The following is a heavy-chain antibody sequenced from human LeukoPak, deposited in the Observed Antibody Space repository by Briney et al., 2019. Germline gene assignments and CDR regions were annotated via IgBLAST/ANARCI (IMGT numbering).Heavy chain of an antibody. CDR1: GFTFSSYW. J-gene: IGHJ3*02. V-gene: IGHV3-74*01. D-gene: IGHD3-22*01. Sequence: GGSLILSCAASGFTFSSYWMHWVRQAPGKGLVWVSRINSDGSSTSYADSVKGRFTISRDNAKNSLYLQVNSLRAEDTAVYYCARVGRDSGGYNHAFDIWGQGTMVTVSS. CDR2: INSDGSST. CDR3: ARVGRDSGGYNHAFDI.